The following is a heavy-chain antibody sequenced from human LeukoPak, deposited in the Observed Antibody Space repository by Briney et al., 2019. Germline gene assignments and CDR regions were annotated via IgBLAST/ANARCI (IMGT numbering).Heavy chain of an antibody. J-gene: IGHJ4*02. CDR1: GGSFSGYY. CDR3: ARGGPTTTYYYDSSGYYYDY. D-gene: IGHD3-22*01. Sequence: SETLSLTCAVYGGSFSGYYWSWIRQPPGKGLEWIGEINHSGSTNNNPSLKSRVTISVDTSKNQFSLKLSSVTAADTAVYYCARGGPTTTYYYDSSGYYYDYWGQGTLVTVSS. V-gene: IGHV4-34*01. CDR2: INHSGST.